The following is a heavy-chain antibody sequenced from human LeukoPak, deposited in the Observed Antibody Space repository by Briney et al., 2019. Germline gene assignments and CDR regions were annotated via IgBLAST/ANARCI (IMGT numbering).Heavy chain of an antibody. J-gene: IGHJ4*02. D-gene: IGHD2-15*01. V-gene: IGHV3-23*01. CDR1: GFTFSSYT. Sequence: PGGSLRLSCAASGFTFSSYTMTWVRQAPGKGLEWVSALSGSGGNTYYADSVKGRFTISRDNSKNTLYLQMNSLRAEDTAVYYCAKVTHPSSVVVPFDSWGQGTLVTVSS. CDR3: AKVTHPSSVVVPFDS. CDR2: LSGSGGNT.